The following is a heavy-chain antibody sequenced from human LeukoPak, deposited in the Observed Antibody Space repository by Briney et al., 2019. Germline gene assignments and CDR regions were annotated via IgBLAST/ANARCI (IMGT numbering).Heavy chain of an antibody. Sequence: GGSLRLSCAASGFTFSSYAMSWVRQAPGKGLEWVSAISGSGGSTYYADSVKGRFTISRDNSKNTLYLQMNSLRVEDTALYYCAKYSGSTGAHYFDYWGQGTLVTVSS. CDR1: GFTFSSYA. V-gene: IGHV3-23*01. D-gene: IGHD2-2*01. J-gene: IGHJ4*02. CDR2: ISGSGGST. CDR3: AKYSGSTGAHYFDY.